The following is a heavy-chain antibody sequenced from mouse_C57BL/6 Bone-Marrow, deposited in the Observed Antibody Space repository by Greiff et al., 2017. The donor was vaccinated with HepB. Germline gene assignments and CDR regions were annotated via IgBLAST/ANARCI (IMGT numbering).Heavy chain of an antibody. J-gene: IGHJ3*01. CDR1: GFSLSTFGMG. D-gene: IGHD1-1*01. CDR2: IWWDDDK. Sequence: QVTLKVSGPGILQPSQTLSLTCSFSGFSLSTFGMGVGWIRQPSGKGLEWLAHIWWDDDKYYNPALKSRLTISKATSKNQVFLKIVNVDTADTATYYCARMFITPFAYWGQGTLVTVSA. CDR3: ARMFITPFAY. V-gene: IGHV8-8*01.